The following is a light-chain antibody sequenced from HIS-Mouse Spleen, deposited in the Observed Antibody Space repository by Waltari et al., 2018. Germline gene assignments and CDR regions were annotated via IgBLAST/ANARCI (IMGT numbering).Light chain of an antibody. V-gene: IGLV3-21*02. Sequence: SYVLTQPPSVSVAPGQTARITCGGNTIGSKSVHWYQQKPGQAPLLVVYDDSDRPSGIPERFSGSNSGNTATLTISRVEAGDEADYYCQVWDSSSDRVFGTGTKVTVL. CDR2: DDS. J-gene: IGLJ1*01. CDR1: TIGSKS. CDR3: QVWDSSSDRV.